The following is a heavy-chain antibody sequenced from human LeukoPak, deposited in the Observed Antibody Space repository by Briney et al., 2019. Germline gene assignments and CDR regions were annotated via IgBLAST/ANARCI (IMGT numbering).Heavy chain of an antibody. CDR1: GFTFTNYW. J-gene: IGHJ5*02. CDR3: ARDLGYNSAS. Sequence: PGGSPRLSCAASGFTFTNYWMHWVRQVPGKGLVWVSHINHGGSSTNYADSVKGRFTISRDNAKNTLYLQMNSLTAEDTAVYYCARDLGYNSASWGQGTLVTVSS. CDR2: INHGGSST. D-gene: IGHD5-18*01. V-gene: IGHV3-74*01.